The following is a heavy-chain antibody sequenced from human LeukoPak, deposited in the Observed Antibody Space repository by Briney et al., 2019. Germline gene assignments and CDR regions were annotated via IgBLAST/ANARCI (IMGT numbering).Heavy chain of an antibody. CDR3: AHSSSTAFDAFDI. CDR2: IRYDGSNK. D-gene: IGHD6-6*01. CDR1: GFTFSSYG. V-gene: IGHV3-30*02. Sequence: GGSLRLSCAASGFTFSSYGMHWVRQAPGKGLEWVAFIRYDGSNKYYADSVKGRFTISRDNSKNTLYLQMNSLRAEDTAVYYCAHSSSTAFDAFDIWGQGTMVTVSS. J-gene: IGHJ3*02.